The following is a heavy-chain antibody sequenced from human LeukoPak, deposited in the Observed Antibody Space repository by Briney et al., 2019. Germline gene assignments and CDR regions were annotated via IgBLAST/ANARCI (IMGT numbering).Heavy chain of an antibody. CDR1: GGSISSHY. CDR3: ATIKRGNIYVYFHF. V-gene: IGHV4-59*11. J-gene: IGHJ4*02. CDR2: MYDSGRT. D-gene: IGHD5-18*01. Sequence: SETLSLTCTVPGGSISSHYWSWIRQPPGKGLEWIGYMYDSGRTKDNPSLKSRVTLSADTSKNQFSLRLSSVTAADTAVYYCATIKRGNIYVYFHFWGQGILVTVSS.